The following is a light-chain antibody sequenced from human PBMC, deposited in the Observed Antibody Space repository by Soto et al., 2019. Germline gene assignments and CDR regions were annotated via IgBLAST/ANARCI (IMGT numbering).Light chain of an antibody. Sequence: QSVLTQPASVSGSPGQSITISCTGTSSDVGGYNHVSWYQHHPGKAPKLMIYEVSNRPSGVSNRFSGSKSDYTASLTISGLQAEDEADYYCNSHTSSGFRVFGTGTKVTVL. CDR1: SSDVGGYNH. J-gene: IGLJ1*01. V-gene: IGLV2-14*01. CDR3: NSHTSSGFRV. CDR2: EVS.